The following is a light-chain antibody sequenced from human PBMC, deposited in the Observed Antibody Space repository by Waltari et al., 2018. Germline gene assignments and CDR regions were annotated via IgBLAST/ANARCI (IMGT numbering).Light chain of an antibody. CDR2: DAS. CDR3: QQYNNWPPYT. CDR1: QSVSNN. V-gene: IGKV3-15*01. J-gene: IGKJ2*01. Sequence: ETVMTQSPATLSVSPGERATLSCRASQSVSNNLAWYQQKPGQAPRLLIYDASTRATGLPARFSGSGSGTEFTLTISSLQSEDFTVYYCQQYNNWPPYTFGQGTKLEI.